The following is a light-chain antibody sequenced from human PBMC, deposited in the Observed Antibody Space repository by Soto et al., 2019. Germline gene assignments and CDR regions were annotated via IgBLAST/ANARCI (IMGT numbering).Light chain of an antibody. Sequence: QSALTQPRSVSGSPGQSVTISCTGTRSDVGGYNYVSWYQQNPGKAPKLMIHDVTKRPSGVPDRFSGSKSGNTASLTISGLQAEDEADYYCCSYAVNYTYVFGTGTQLTVL. CDR3: CSYAVNYTYV. V-gene: IGLV2-11*01. CDR2: DVT. CDR1: RSDVGGYNY. J-gene: IGLJ1*01.